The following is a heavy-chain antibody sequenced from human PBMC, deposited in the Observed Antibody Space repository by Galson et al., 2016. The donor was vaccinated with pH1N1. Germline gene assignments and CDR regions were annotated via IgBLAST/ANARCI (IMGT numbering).Heavy chain of an antibody. CDR1: GFSFSSYA. Sequence: SLRLSCAASGFSFSSYAMTWVRQAPGKGLEWVASINDGGGDTYYADSVQGRFPISRDNSKNTVSLQMNSLRAEDTAVFYCARSSDVTAYYGLDVWGQGTTVSVSS. CDR3: ARSSDVTAYYGLDV. D-gene: IGHD6-6*01. J-gene: IGHJ6*02. CDR2: INDGGGDT. V-gene: IGHV3-23*01.